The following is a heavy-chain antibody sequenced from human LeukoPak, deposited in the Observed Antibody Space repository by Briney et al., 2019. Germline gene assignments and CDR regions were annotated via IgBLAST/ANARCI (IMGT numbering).Heavy chain of an antibody. CDR2: IRTKVNTYAT. V-gene: IGHV3-73*01. CDR1: GFAFSGSA. J-gene: IGHJ6*02. Sequence: GGSLKLSCAASGFAFSGSAIHWVRQASGKGLEWVGRIRTKVNTYATTYAASVKGRFTIFRDDSKSTPYLQMSGLKTEDTAVYYCTRPRGEYSGYDYYYYGMDVWGQGTTVTVSS. D-gene: IGHD5-12*01. CDR3: TRPRGEYSGYDYYYYGMDV.